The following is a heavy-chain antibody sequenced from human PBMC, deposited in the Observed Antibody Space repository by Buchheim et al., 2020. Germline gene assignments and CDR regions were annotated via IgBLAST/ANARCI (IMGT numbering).Heavy chain of an antibody. CDR1: GFTFSSYS. V-gene: IGHV3-21*01. J-gene: IGHJ4*02. Sequence: EVQLVESGGGLVKPGGSLRLSCAASGFTFSSYSMNWVRQAQGKGLEWVSSISSSSSYIYYADSVKGGFTISRDNAKNSLYLQMNSLRAEDTAVYYCARGPVDTAMGIDYWGQGTL. CDR2: ISSSSSYI. CDR3: ARGPVDTAMGIDY. D-gene: IGHD5-18*01.